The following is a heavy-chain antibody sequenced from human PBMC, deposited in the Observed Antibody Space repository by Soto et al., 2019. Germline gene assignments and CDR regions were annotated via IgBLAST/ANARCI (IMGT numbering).Heavy chain of an antibody. J-gene: IGHJ4*02. D-gene: IGHD5-12*01. Sequence: PGGSLRLSCEASGLTFSDYYMSWIRQAPGKGLEWVSYISSSSSYTNYADSVKGRFTISRDNAKNSLYLQMNSLRAEDTAVYYCARDANSGYDYWGQGTLVTVSS. CDR3: ARDANSGYDY. V-gene: IGHV3-11*06. CDR1: GLTFSDYY. CDR2: ISSSSSYT.